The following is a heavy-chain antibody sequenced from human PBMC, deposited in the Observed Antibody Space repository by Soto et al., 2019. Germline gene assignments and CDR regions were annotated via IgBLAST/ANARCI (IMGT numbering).Heavy chain of an antibody. CDR2: ISYDGSNK. CDR3: AKDLVGVPADPYYYYGMDV. CDR1: GFTFSSYG. D-gene: IGHD2-2*01. J-gene: IGHJ6*02. V-gene: IGHV3-30*18. Sequence: GSLRLSCAASGFTFSSYGMHWVRQAPGKGLEWVAVISYDGSNKYYADSVKGRFTISRDNSKNTLYLQMNSLRAEYPAGYYCAKDLVGVPADPYYYYGMDVWGQGTTVTVSS.